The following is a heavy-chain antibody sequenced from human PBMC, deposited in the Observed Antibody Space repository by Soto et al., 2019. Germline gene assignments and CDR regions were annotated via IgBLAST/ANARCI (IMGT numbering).Heavy chain of an antibody. J-gene: IGHJ5*02. V-gene: IGHV4-38-2*02. Sequence: SETLSLTCAVSGYSLSSGYYWGWIRQPPGKGLEWIGSIYHSGSTYYNPSLKSRVTISVDTSKNQFSLKLSSVTAADTAVYYCARDLSLSVVVTDWFDPWGPGTLGTVSS. CDR3: ARDLSLSVVVTDWFDP. D-gene: IGHD2-21*02. CDR1: GYSLSSGYY. CDR2: IYHSGST.